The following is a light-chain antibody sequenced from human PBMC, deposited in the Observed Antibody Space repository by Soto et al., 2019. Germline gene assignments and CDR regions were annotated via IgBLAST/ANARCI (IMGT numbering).Light chain of an antibody. CDR3: SSYAGSNLYV. CDR2: EVT. Sequence: QSALTQPPSASGSPGQSVTLSCTGTSSDVGGYNIVFWYQQHPGKAPKLMIYEVTKRPSGVPDRFSGSKSDNTASLTVSGLQAEDEADYYCSSYAGSNLYVFGTGTKLTVL. CDR1: SSDVGGYNI. V-gene: IGLV2-8*01. J-gene: IGLJ1*01.